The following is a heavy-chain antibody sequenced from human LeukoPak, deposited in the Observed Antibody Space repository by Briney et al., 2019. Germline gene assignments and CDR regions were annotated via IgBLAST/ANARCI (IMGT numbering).Heavy chain of an antibody. CDR3: AREGLRPRHGTNWFDP. J-gene: IGHJ5*02. CDR2: INPSGGST. D-gene: IGHD5-12*01. V-gene: IGHV1-46*01. CDR1: GYTFTSYY. Sequence: GASVKVSCKASGYTFTSYYMHWVRQAPGQGLEWMGIINPSGGSTSYAQKFQGRVTMTRDTSTSTVYMELSSLRFEDTAVYYCAREGLRPRHGTNWFDPWGQGTLVTVSS.